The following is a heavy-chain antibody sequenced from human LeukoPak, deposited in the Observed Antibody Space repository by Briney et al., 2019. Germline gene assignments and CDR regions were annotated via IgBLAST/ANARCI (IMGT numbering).Heavy chain of an antibody. V-gene: IGHV4-4*07. J-gene: IGHJ4*02. CDR1: GGSFSNYY. CDR2: IDSSGTT. Sequence: PSETLSLTCSVSGGSFSNYYCNWIRQPAGKGLEWIGRIDSSGTTKYNPSLKSRVTMSIDTSQREVSLTLSSMTAAGTAVYFCARGSGSYRPLYFFDYWGQGTLVTVSS. CDR3: ARGSGSYRPLYFFDY. D-gene: IGHD1-26*01.